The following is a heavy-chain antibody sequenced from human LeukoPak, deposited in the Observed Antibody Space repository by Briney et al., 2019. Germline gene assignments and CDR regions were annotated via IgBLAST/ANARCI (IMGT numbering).Heavy chain of an antibody. V-gene: IGHV3-23*01. CDR2: ISGSGGTT. J-gene: IGHJ4*02. D-gene: IGHD2-2*01. CDR1: GFTFSSYS. Sequence: PGGSLRLSCAASGFTFSSYSMNRVRQAPGKGLEWVSLISGSGGTTYYADSVKGRFTISRDNSKNTLYLQMNSLRAEDTAVYYCAKRYCSSSFCSYFDYWGQGTLVTVSS. CDR3: AKRYCSSSFCSYFDY.